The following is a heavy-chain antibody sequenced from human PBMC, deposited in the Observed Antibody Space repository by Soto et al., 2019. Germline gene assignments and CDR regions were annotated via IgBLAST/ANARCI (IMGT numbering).Heavy chain of an antibody. CDR1: GFTFSTYA. D-gene: IGHD1-1*01. V-gene: IGHV3-23*04. CDR2: ISGSGGSI. CDR3: VKGYWKGDV. J-gene: IGHJ6*02. Sequence: EVQLVESGGGLVQPGGSLRLSCAASGFTFSTYAMNWVRQAPGNGLEWVSAISGSGGSIHYADSVKGRFTISRDNYKNTLYLQMNSLGDEDTAVYHCVKGYWKGDVWGQGTTVTVSS.